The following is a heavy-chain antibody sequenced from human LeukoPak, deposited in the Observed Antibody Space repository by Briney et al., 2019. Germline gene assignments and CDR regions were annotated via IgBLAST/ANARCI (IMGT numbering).Heavy chain of an antibody. D-gene: IGHD3-16*01. V-gene: IGHV3-23*01. CDR3: AKDGSWGDYYFYFYIDV. J-gene: IGHJ6*03. Sequence: GGSLRLSCEVSGFTFGNSAMSWVRQAPGKGLEWISGISASGHYTYNADSLKGRFTISRDNSKNTLYLQMNSLRAEDTALYYCAKDGSWGDYYFYFYIDVWGKGTTVTVSS. CDR2: ISASGHYT. CDR1: GFTFGNSA.